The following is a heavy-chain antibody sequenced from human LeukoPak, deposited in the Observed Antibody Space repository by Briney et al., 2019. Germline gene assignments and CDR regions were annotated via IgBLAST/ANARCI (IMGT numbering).Heavy chain of an antibody. CDR2: IYYSGST. J-gene: IGHJ4*02. CDR3: ARRSYCSGGSCYYFDY. Sequence: SETLSLTCTVSGGSISSSSYSWGWIRQPPGKGLEWIGSIYYSGSTYYNPSLKSRVTISVDTSKNQFSLKLSSVTAADTAVYYCARRSYCSGGSCYYFDYWGQGTLVTVSS. CDR1: GGSISSSSYS. V-gene: IGHV4-39*01. D-gene: IGHD2-15*01.